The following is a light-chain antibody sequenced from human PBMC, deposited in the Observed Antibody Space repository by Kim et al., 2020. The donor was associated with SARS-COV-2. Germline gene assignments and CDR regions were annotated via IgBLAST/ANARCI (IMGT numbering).Light chain of an antibody. CDR1: QAINNW. J-gene: IGKJ4*01. CDR2: DAS. CDR3: QQYKTYPLS. Sequence: SASLRDRVTITCRASQAINNWLAWYQQKPEKAPKPLIYDASRLQSGVPSRFSGSGSGTHFTLTISSLQPEDFATYYCQQYKTYPLSFGGGTKLEI. V-gene: IGKV1D-16*01.